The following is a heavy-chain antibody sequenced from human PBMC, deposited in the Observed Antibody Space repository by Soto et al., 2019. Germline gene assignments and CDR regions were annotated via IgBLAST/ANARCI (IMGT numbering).Heavy chain of an antibody. CDR3: ARVWGVDSSDYYYAY. D-gene: IGHD3-22*01. J-gene: IGHJ4*02. CDR1: GGTFSRHA. CDR2: IIPIFGTA. Sequence: QVQLVQSGAEVRKPGSSVKVSCKASGGTFSRHAISWVRQAPGQGLEWMGGIIPIFGTANHAQKFQGRVTIIADESTSTAYMELSSLRSDDTAIYSCARVWGVDSSDYYYAYWGQVTLVIVSS. V-gene: IGHV1-69*01.